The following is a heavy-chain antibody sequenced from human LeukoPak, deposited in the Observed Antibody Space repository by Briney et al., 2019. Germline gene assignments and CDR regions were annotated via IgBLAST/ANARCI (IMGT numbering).Heavy chain of an antibody. Sequence: ASMKVSCKTSGYTFTGYHIHWVRQAPGQGLEWMGWINPNSGGTNYAQKFLGRVTMTRDTSISTAYMELSRLTSDDTATYHCARVGDDSSGYPTLWGQGSLVTVSS. V-gene: IGHV1-2*02. J-gene: IGHJ4*02. CDR1: GYTFTGYH. CDR3: ARVGDDSSGYPTL. D-gene: IGHD3-22*01. CDR2: INPNSGGT.